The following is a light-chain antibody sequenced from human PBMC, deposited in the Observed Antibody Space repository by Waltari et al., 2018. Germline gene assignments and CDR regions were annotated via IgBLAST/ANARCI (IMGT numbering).Light chain of an antibody. CDR1: QSLTRA. CDR2: GTS. J-gene: IGKJ1*01. Sequence: EIVLTQSPGTLSLSPGERATLFSRASQSLTRALAWYQQKPGQAPRLLIYGTSSRATGIPDRFSGSGSGTDFSLTISRLEPEDFAVYYCQHYVRLPATFGQGTKVEIK. CDR3: QHYVRLPAT. V-gene: IGKV3-20*01.